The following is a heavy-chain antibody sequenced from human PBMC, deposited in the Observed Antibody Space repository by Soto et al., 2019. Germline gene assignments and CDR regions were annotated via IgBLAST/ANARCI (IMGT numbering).Heavy chain of an antibody. V-gene: IGHV1-24*01. Sequence: GASVKASCKVSGYTLTELSMHWVRQAPGKGLEWMGGLDPEDGETIYAQKFRGRVTMTEDTSTDTAYMELSSLRSEDTAVYYCATCQISGTGYWFDPWGQGTLVTVSS. D-gene: IGHD2-15*01. CDR3: ATCQISGTGYWFDP. J-gene: IGHJ5*02. CDR1: GYTLTELS. CDR2: LDPEDGET.